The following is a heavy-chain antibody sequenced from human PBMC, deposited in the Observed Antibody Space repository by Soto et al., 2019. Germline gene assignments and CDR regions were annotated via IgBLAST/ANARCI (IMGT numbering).Heavy chain of an antibody. Sequence: GGSLRLSCAASGFTFSNAWMNWVRQAPGKGLEWVGRIKSKTDGGTTDYAAPVKGRFTISRDDSKNTLYLQMNSLKTEDTAVYYCTTDSGITGTTQKFYYGMDVWVQGTTVTVSS. CDR3: TTDSGITGTTQKFYYGMDV. CDR1: GFTFSNAW. D-gene: IGHD1-7*01. J-gene: IGHJ6*02. V-gene: IGHV3-15*07. CDR2: IKSKTDGGTT.